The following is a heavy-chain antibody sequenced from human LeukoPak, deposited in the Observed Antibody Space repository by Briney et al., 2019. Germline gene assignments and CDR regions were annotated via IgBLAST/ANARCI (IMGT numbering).Heavy chain of an antibody. CDR2: MNPNSGNT. D-gene: IGHD1-26*01. CDR3: ARGGILVGATNYYYYMDV. V-gene: IGHV1-8*03. J-gene: IGHJ6*03. Sequence: ASVKVSCKASGYTFTSYDINWVRQATGQGLEWMGWMNPNSGNTGYAQKFQGRVTITRNTSISTAYMGLSSLRSEDTAVYYCARGGILVGATNYYYYMDVWGKGTTVTVSS. CDR1: GYTFTSYD.